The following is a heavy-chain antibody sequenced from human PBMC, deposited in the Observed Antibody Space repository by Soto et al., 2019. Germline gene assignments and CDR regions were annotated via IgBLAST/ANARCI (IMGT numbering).Heavy chain of an antibody. CDR3: ARGYSSGYLGNWFGP. Sequence: QVQLQESGPGLVKPLQTLSLTCIVSGGSISSGGYYWSWIRQHPGKGLEWIGYIYYSGISYYNPSLKSRVTISGDTSKNQFSLNLSSLTAADTAVYYCARGYSSGYLGNWFGPWGQGILVTVSS. CDR2: IYYSGIS. J-gene: IGHJ5*02. V-gene: IGHV4-31*03. D-gene: IGHD6-19*01. CDR1: GGSISSGGYY.